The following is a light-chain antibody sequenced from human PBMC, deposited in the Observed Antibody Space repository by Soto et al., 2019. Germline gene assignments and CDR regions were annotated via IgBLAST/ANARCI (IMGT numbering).Light chain of an antibody. Sequence: EIVMTQSPATLSGSPGERATLSCRASQSVSSNLAWYQQKPGQAPRLLIYGASTRATGIPARFSGSGSGTEFTLTISSLQSEDFAVYYCQQYNNGWTFGQGTKVEIK. CDR2: GAS. V-gene: IGKV3-15*01. CDR3: QQYNNGWT. CDR1: QSVSSN. J-gene: IGKJ1*01.